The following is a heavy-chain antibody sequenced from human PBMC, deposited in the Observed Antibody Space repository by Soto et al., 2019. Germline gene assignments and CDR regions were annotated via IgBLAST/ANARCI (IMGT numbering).Heavy chain of an antibody. CDR1: GFSLSTSGVG. J-gene: IGHJ6*03. Sequence: QITLKDSGPTLVKPTQTLTLTCTFSGFSLSTSGVGVGWIRQPPGKALEWLELIYWDDDKRYSPSLRSRLTITKDTSKNQVVLTITNMDPIDTATYYCARTSRYYYMDVWGKGTTVTVSS. CDR2: IYWDDDK. CDR3: ARTSRYYYMDV. V-gene: IGHV2-5*02.